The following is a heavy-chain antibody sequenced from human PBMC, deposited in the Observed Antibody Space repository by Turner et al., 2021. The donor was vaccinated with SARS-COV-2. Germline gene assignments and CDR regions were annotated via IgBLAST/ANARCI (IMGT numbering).Heavy chain of an antibody. J-gene: IGHJ6*02. CDR2: INHSGST. CDR1: GGSFSGYY. Sequence: QVQLQQWGAGLLKPSETLSLTCAVYGGSFSGYYWSWIRQPPGKGLEWIGEINHSGSTNYNPSLKSRVTISVDTSKNQFSLKLSSVTAADTAVYYCAIAPNYYYGMDVWGQGTTVTVSS. V-gene: IGHV4-34*01. CDR3: AIAPNYYYGMDV.